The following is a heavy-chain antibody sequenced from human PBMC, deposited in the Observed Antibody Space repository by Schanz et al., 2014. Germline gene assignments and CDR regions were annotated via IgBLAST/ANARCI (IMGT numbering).Heavy chain of an antibody. D-gene: IGHD2-15*01. J-gene: IGHJ3*02. CDR2: IIPIHGIV. CDR3: ARGGGPEDVFDI. Sequence: QVQLVQSGAEVKKPGPSVKVSCKASGGTFSSYTISWVRQAPGQGLEWMGRIIPIHGIVNYAQRFQDRVRITADKSTSTAYMELSSLRSDDTAVYYCARGGGPEDVFDIWGQGTILTVSS. CDR1: GGTFSSYT. V-gene: IGHV1-69*02.